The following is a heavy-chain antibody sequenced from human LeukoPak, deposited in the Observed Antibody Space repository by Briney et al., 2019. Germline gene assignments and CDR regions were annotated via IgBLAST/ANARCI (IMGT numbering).Heavy chain of an antibody. Sequence: PSETLSLTCTVSGGSISSYYWSWIRQPAGKGLEWIGRIYTSGSTNYNPSLKSRVAMSVDTSKDQFSLKLSSVTAADTAVYYCARTPLSGSYLLYNWFDPWGQGTLVTVSS. V-gene: IGHV4-4*07. CDR1: GGSISSYY. CDR2: IYTSGST. J-gene: IGHJ5*02. CDR3: ARTPLSGSYLLYNWFDP. D-gene: IGHD1-26*01.